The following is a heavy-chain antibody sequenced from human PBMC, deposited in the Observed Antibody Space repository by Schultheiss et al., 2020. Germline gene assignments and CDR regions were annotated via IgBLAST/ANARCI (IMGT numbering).Heavy chain of an antibody. Sequence: GGSLRLSCVASGFTFSSYGMHWVRQAPGKGLEWVAVISYDGRNKSYADSVKGRFTISRDNSKNTLYLQMNSLRAEDTAVYYCAKSVAGIRHYGIDVWCQGTTVTVSS. V-gene: IGHV3-30*18. CDR1: GFTFSSYG. D-gene: IGHD6-19*01. CDR3: AKSVAGIRHYGIDV. J-gene: IGHJ6*02. CDR2: ISYDGRNK.